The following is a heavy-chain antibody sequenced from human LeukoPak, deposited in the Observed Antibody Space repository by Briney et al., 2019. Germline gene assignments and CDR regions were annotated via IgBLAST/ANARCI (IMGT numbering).Heavy chain of an antibody. CDR2: INHSGST. Sequence: SETLALICAVYGGSFSGYYWSWIRQPPGKGLEWIGEINHSGSTNYNPSLKSRVTISVDTSKNQFSLKLSSVTAADTAVYYCARGGLYCSGGSCSLWFHPWGPGTLVTVSS. V-gene: IGHV4-34*01. CDR1: GGSFSGYY. D-gene: IGHD2-15*01. J-gene: IGHJ5*02. CDR3: ARGGLYCSGGSCSLWFHP.